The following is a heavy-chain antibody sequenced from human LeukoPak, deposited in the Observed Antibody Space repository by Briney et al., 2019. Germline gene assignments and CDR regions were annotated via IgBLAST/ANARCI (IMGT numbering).Heavy chain of an antibody. V-gene: IGHV3-7*01. Sequence: GGSLRLSCAASGFTFSSYWMSWVRQAPGKGLEWVANIKEDGSAKYYVDSVKGRFTISRDNAKNSLYLQMNNLSAEDAAVYYCVRDSPGYGAYDFDWGQGTLVTVSS. J-gene: IGHJ4*02. CDR3: VRDSPGYGAYDFD. CDR1: GFTFSSYW. D-gene: IGHD5-12*01. CDR2: IKEDGSAK.